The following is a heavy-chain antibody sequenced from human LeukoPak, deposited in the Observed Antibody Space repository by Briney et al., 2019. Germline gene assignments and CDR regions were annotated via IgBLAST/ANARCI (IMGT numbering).Heavy chain of an antibody. D-gene: IGHD1-14*01. CDR2: INPNSGGT. Sequence: ASVKISCKASGYTFTGYYMHWVRQAPGQELEWMGWINPNSGGTNYEQKFQGRVTMTRDTSISTAYMELSSLRYDDTAVYYCARSLNPLSNWFDPWGQGTLVTVSS. CDR1: GYTFTGYY. J-gene: IGHJ5*02. CDR3: ARSLNPLSNWFDP. V-gene: IGHV1-2*02.